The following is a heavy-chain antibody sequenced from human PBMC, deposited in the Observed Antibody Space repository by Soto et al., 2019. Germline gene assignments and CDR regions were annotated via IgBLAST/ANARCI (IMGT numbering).Heavy chain of an antibody. CDR2: MNPNSGNT. J-gene: IGHJ4*02. Sequence: GASVKVSCKASGYTFTSYDINWVRQATGQGLEWMGWMNPNSGNTGYAQKFQGRVNMTRNTSTSTAYMELSSLRSEDTAVYYCASGKWRSSSWYSHEYWGQGSLVTVSS. CDR1: GYTFTSYD. CDR3: ASGKWRSSSWYSHEY. D-gene: IGHD6-13*01. V-gene: IGHV1-8*01.